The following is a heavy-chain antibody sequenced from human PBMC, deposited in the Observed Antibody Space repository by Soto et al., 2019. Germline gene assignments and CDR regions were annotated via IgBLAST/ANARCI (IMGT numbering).Heavy chain of an antibody. CDR2: ISAFNGDT. CDR3: TREVGWQRMVPSA. Sequence: QVQLVQSGSEVKKPGASVNVSCKAFGYTFTSYGFSWVRQVPGQGLEWLGWISAFNGDTQYAQTMKGRLTVTTDTSTTTVHVELRRLTPADPAVYYCTREVGWQRMVPSAWGQGTLVTAS. V-gene: IGHV1-18*04. D-gene: IGHD6-25*01. CDR1: GYTFTSYG. J-gene: IGHJ5*02.